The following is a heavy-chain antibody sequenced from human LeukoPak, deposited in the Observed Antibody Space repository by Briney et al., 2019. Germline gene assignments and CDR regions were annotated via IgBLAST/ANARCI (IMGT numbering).Heavy chain of an antibody. D-gene: IGHD6-13*01. J-gene: IGHJ4*02. V-gene: IGHV4-34*01. CDR3: ARHVQAAAALDY. Sequence: SETLSLTCAVYGGSFSGYYWSWIRQPPGKGLEWIGEINHSGSTNYNPSLKSRVTISVDTSKNQFSLKLNSVTAADTAVYYCARHVQAAAALDYWGQGTLVTVSS. CDR1: GGSFSGYY. CDR2: INHSGST.